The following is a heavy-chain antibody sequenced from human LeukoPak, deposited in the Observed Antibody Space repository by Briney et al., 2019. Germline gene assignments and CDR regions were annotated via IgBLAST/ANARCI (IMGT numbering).Heavy chain of an antibody. D-gene: IGHD3-22*01. V-gene: IGHV1-69*01. J-gene: IGHJ6*03. CDR3: ASGSSGYGYYYYMDV. Sequence: SVKVSCKASGGTFSSYAISWVRQAPGQGLEWMGGIIPIFGTANYAQKFQGRVTITADESTSTAYMELSSLRPEDTAVYYCASGSSGYGYYYYMDVWGKGTTVTVSS. CDR1: GGTFSSYA. CDR2: IIPIFGTA.